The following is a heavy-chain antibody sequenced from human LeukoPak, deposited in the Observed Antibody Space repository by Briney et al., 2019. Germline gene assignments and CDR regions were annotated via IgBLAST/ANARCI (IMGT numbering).Heavy chain of an antibody. V-gene: IGHV4-59*01. J-gene: IGHJ6*02. CDR3: ARNPSYDILTGYSDYYGMDV. Sequence: PSETLSLTCAVSGASINDFYWTWIRQPPGKGLEWIGYVYYGGSTNYNPSLKSRVIISVDTSKNQFSLKLSSVTAADTAVYYCARNPSYDILTGYSDYYGMDVWGQGTTVTVSS. D-gene: IGHD3-9*01. CDR1: GASINDFY. CDR2: VYYGGST.